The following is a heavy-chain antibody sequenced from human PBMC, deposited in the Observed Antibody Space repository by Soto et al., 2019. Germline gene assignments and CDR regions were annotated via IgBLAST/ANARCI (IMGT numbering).Heavy chain of an antibody. D-gene: IGHD6-13*01. CDR2: IYYSGST. V-gene: IGHV4-59*01. CDR3: ARYSSSWYFLDY. Sequence: SETLSLTCTVWGVSISSYYWSWIRQPPGKGLEWIGYIYYSGSTNYNPSLKSRVTISVDTSKNQFSLKLSSVTAADTAVYYCARYSSSWYFLDYWGQGTLVTVSS. CDR1: GVSISSYY. J-gene: IGHJ4*02.